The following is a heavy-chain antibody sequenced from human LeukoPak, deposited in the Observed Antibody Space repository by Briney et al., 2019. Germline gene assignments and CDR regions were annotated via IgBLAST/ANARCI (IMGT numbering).Heavy chain of an antibody. J-gene: IGHJ4*02. V-gene: IGHV3-69-1*01. Sequence: PGGSLRLSCAASGFTFDDYAMHWVRQAPGKGLEWVSVIYSGGSTYYADSVKGRFTISRDNAKNSLYLQMNSLRAEDTAVYYCAREGVGYCSSTSCSQDFDYWGQGTLVTVSS. CDR3: AREGVGYCSSTSCSQDFDY. CDR2: IYSGGST. D-gene: IGHD2-2*01. CDR1: GFTFDDYA.